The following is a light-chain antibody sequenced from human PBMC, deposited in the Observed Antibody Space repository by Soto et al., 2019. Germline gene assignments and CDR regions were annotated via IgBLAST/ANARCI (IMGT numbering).Light chain of an antibody. CDR2: DAA. Sequence: IQMPQSTHTLSASVVYRSPINFRAIHSVSIWLAWYQQKPVKAPRLLIYDAASLKTGVPSRFSGSVSGTNFTLTISSLQPDDFATYYCQYDSSFGQGTKVDIK. J-gene: IGKJ2*01. CDR1: HSVSIW. V-gene: IGKV1-5*01. CDR3: QYDSS.